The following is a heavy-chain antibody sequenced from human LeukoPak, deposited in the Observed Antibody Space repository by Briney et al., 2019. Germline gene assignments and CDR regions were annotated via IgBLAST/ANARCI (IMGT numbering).Heavy chain of an antibody. V-gene: IGHV1-46*01. CDR1: GYTFTSYY. CDR2: INPSGGST. J-gene: IGHJ4*02. Sequence: ASVKVSCKAFGYTFTSYYMHWVRQAPGQGLEWVGIINPSGGSTSYAQKFQGRVTMTRDTSTNTVYMELSSLRSEDTAVYYCARGIEWLRYLEYWGQGTLVTVSS. CDR3: ARGIEWLRYLEY. D-gene: IGHD5-12*01.